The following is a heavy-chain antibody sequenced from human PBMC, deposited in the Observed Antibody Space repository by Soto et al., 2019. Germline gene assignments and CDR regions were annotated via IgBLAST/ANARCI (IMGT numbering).Heavy chain of an antibody. CDR1: GLTIGDVC. J-gene: IGHJ3*02. CDR3: TTDHQRDTTLEPVSWRWLADAFDI. D-gene: IGHD6-19*01. Sequence: GVLLRVPRTASGLTIGDVCIHWVRQAPGKGLEWVGRIKSNTDGGTTDYAAPVKGRFTISRDDSKNTLYLQMGSLRSEDTAVYYCTTDHQRDTTLEPVSWRWLADAFDIRXQGTMVTGSS. CDR2: IKSNTDGGTT. V-gene: IGHV3-15*01.